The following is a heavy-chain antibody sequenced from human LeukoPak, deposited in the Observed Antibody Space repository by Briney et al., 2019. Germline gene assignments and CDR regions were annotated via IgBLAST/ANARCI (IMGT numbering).Heavy chain of an antibody. CDR3: ARAPRHNYGDQLDY. D-gene: IGHD4-17*01. J-gene: IGHJ4*02. CDR1: GGSISSSSYY. CDR2: IYYSGST. V-gene: IGHV4-39*01. Sequence: PSETLSLTCTVSGGSISSSSYYWGWIRQPPGKGLEWIGSIYYSGSTYYNPSLKSRVTISVDTSKNQFSLKLSSVTAADTAVYYCARAPRHNYGDQLDYWGQGTLVTVSS.